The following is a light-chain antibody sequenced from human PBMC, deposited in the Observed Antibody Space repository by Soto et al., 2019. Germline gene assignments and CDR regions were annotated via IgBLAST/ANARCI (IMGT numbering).Light chain of an antibody. CDR2: DVA. CDR1: SSDVGGSNF. CDR3: VSYTSSTTYV. J-gene: IGLJ1*01. V-gene: IGLV2-14*03. Sequence: QSSLNQPASLSDSPGQSITISCTGTSSDVGGSNFVSWYQQHPGKPPKLIIYDVANRPSGVSNRFSGSKSGSTASLIISRLQTEDEADYYCVSYTSSTTYVFGTGTKVTVL.